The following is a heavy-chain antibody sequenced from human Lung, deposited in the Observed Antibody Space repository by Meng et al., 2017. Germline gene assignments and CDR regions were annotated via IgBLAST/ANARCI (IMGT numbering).Heavy chain of an antibody. CDR2: IYWDDDK. J-gene: IGHJ4*02. CDR1: GFSLSTSGVH. V-gene: IGHV2-5*02. Sequence: ITLTESGPTLVKPTHTPTLTSPFSGFSLSTSGVHVGWIRQPPGKALEWLALIYWDDDKRYSPSLMSMLTITKDTSKNQVVLTVTNMDPVDTATYYFAHSGRDGYNPFFDYWGQGTLVTVSS. CDR3: AHSGRDGYNPFFDY. D-gene: IGHD5-24*01.